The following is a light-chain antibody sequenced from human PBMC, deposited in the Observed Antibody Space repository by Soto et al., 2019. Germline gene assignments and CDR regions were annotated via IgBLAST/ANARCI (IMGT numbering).Light chain of an antibody. Sequence: EIVLTQSPGTLSLSPGERATLSWRASQSVSSSYLAWYQQKPGQAPRLLIYGASSRATGIXDRFSGSGSGTDFTLTISRLEPEDFAVYYCXQYGSSWTXGQGTKVDI. V-gene: IGKV3-20*01. CDR1: QSVSSSY. CDR3: XQYGSSWT. J-gene: IGKJ1*01. CDR2: GAS.